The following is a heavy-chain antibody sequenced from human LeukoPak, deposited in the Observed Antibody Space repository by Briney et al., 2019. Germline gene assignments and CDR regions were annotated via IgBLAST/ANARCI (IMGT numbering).Heavy chain of an antibody. CDR1: GFTFSSYS. V-gene: IGHV3-48*04. CDR3: ARDAVEGIWNYYYYYMDV. CDR2: ICSSGSTI. J-gene: IGHJ6*03. Sequence: GGSLRLSCAASGFTFSSYSMNWVRPAPGKGLEWASYICSSGSTIYYADSVKGRFTISRDNAKNSLYLQMNSLRAEDTAVYYCARDAVEGIWNYYYYYMDVWGKGTTVTISS. D-gene: IGHD2/OR15-2a*01.